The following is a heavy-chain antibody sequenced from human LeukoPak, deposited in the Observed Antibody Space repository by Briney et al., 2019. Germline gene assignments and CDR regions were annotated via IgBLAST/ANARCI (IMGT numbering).Heavy chain of an antibody. V-gene: IGHV3-23*01. CDR2: TSGTGGST. J-gene: IGHJ4*02. Sequence: GGSLRLSCAASGFTFSDYAMSWVRQAPGKGLEWVSATSGTGGSTWYADSVKGRVTISRDNSKNTLYLQMNSLRAEDTAVYYCAKDSYDSSGSRYDYWGQGTLVTVSS. CDR3: AKDSYDSSGSRYDY. D-gene: IGHD3-22*01. CDR1: GFTFSDYA.